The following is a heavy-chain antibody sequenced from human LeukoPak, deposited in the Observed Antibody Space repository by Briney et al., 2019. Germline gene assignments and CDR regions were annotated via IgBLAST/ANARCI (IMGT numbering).Heavy chain of an antibody. CDR1: GGSISSSSYY. D-gene: IGHD1-14*01. Sequence: PSETQSLTCTVSGGSISSSSYYWGWIRQPPGKGLEWIGSIYYSGSTYYNPSLKSRVTISVDTSKNQFSLKLSSVTAADTAVYYCARAPATIYWGQGTLVTVSS. CDR3: ARAPATIY. CDR2: IYYSGST. J-gene: IGHJ4*02. V-gene: IGHV4-39*07.